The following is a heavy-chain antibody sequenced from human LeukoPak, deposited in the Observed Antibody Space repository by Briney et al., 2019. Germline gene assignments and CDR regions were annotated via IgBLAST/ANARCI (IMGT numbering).Heavy chain of an antibody. J-gene: IGHJ4*02. Sequence: QSSETLSLTCTVSGGSITSGSYYWSWIRQPAGKGLEWIGRVYTSGSTDYNPSLKSRVTISRDTSKNQFSLKLSSVTAADTAVYYCARGDYGLDYWGQGILVTVSS. CDR3: ARGDYGLDY. V-gene: IGHV4-61*02. D-gene: IGHD3-16*01. CDR2: VYTSGST. CDR1: GGSITSGSYY.